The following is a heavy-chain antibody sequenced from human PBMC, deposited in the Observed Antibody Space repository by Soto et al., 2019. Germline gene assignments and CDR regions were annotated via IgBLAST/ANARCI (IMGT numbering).Heavy chain of an antibody. J-gene: IGHJ4*02. Sequence: KFQGRVTITRDTSASTAYMELSSLRSEDTAVYYCARDLPPVDYWGQGTLVIVSS. CDR3: ARDLPPVDY. V-gene: IGHV1-3*01.